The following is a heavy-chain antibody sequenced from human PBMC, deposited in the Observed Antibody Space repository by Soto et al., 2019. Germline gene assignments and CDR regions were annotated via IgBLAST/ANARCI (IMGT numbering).Heavy chain of an antibody. Sequence: QVQLVQSGADVKKPGASVKVSCKASGYTFTSYGISWVRQAPGQGLEWMGWISAYNGNTNYAQKLQGRVTMTTDTSTSTAYMELRSLRSDDTAVYYCAIECTQRYCSGGSCLNWGQGTLVTVSS. D-gene: IGHD2-15*01. CDR2: ISAYNGNT. V-gene: IGHV1-18*01. CDR1: GYTFTSYG. CDR3: AIECTQRYCSGGSCLN. J-gene: IGHJ4*02.